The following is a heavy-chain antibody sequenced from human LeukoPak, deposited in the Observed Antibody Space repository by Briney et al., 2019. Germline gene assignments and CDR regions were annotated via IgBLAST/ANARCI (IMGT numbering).Heavy chain of an antibody. Sequence: GGTLRLSCAASGFTFSSYGMSWVRQAPGKGLEWVSAISGSGGSTYYADSVKGRFTISRDNSKNTLYLQMNSLRAEDTAVYYCARVEGSYYDSSGYFDYWGQGTLVTVSS. CDR1: GFTFSSYG. CDR3: ARVEGSYYDSSGYFDY. V-gene: IGHV3-23*01. D-gene: IGHD3-22*01. CDR2: ISGSGGST. J-gene: IGHJ4*02.